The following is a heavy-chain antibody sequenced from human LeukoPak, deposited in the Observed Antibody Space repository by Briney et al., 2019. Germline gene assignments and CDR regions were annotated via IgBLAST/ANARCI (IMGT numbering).Heavy chain of an antibody. D-gene: IGHD2-15*01. V-gene: IGHV3-23*01. CDR1: GFSFSSSA. CDR2: ISNNGGYT. J-gene: IGHJ4*02. Sequence: GALRLSCAASGFSFSSSAMSWVRQAPGKGLEWVSAISNNGGYTYYADSVQGRFTISRDNSKSTLCLQMNSLRAEDTAVYYCAKQLGYCSDGSCYFPYWGQGTLVTVSS. CDR3: AKQLGYCSDGSCYFPY.